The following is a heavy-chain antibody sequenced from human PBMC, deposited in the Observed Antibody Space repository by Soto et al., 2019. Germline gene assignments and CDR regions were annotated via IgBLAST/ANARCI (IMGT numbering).Heavy chain of an antibody. CDR3: ARDSLGYSSL. Sequence: PSETLSLTCTVSGYSISSGYYWGWIRQPPGKGLEWIASMYHGGTTHYNPSLSSRVSISIDTSKSQLSLKLTSVTAADTAVYHCARDSLGYSSLWGQGTLVPVSS. J-gene: IGHJ4*02. CDR1: GYSISSGYY. V-gene: IGHV4-38-2*02. CDR2: MYHGGTT. D-gene: IGHD2-15*01.